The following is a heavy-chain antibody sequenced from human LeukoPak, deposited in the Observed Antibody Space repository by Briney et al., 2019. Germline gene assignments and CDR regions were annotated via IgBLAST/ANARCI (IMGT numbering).Heavy chain of an antibody. J-gene: IGHJ4*02. CDR2: ISHIGNT. CDR1: GGSISSSRYF. CDR3: ARRITGTTSDSFDY. Sequence: SETLSLTCAVSGGSISSSRYFWGWIRQPPGKGLEWIGSISHIGNTYYNPSLKSRVTISVDTSKNQFSSKLSSVTAADTALYYCARRITGTTSDSFDYWGQGTLVTVSS. V-gene: IGHV4-39*01. D-gene: IGHD1-20*01.